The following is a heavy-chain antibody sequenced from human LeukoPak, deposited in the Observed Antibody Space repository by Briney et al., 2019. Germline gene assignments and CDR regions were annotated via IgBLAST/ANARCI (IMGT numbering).Heavy chain of an antibody. Sequence: SETLSLTCTVSGVSMSSYYWSWIRQPPGKRLEWIGYIYYSATTNYNPSLKSRVTISVDTSKNQFSLKLSSVTAADTAVYYCARVDSSGYKELIDYWGQGTLVTVSS. D-gene: IGHD3-22*01. CDR1: GVSMSSYY. V-gene: IGHV4-59*01. J-gene: IGHJ4*02. CDR3: ARVDSSGYKELIDY. CDR2: IYYSATT.